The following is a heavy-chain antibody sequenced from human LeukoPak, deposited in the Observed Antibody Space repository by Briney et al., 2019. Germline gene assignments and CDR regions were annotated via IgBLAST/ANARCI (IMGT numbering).Heavy chain of an antibody. CDR2: MSYTGST. V-gene: IGHV4-39*01. Sequence: SEALCLTCIVSGGSINSSRFCWGWIRQPPGKWLEWMAIMSYTGSTYYTPFLRSGFIISAATSKNQFSLKLTSVTAAHRAGYNCASRGRSCMFDPWDQETLVTVPS. J-gene: IGHJ5*02. D-gene: IGHD1-26*01. CDR1: GGSINSSRFC. CDR3: ASRGRSCMFDP.